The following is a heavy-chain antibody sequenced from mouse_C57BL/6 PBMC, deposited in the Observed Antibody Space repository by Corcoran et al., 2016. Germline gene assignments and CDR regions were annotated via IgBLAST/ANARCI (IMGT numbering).Heavy chain of an antibody. J-gene: IGHJ1*03. CDR2: ISYDGSN. D-gene: IGHD1-1*01. CDR1: GYSITSGYY. Sequence: DVQLQESGPGLVKPSQSLSLTCSVTGYSITSGYYWNWIRQFPGNKLEWMGYISYDGSNNYNPSLKNRISITRDTSKNQFFLKLNSVTTEDTATYYCARDGTTVVATDWYFDVWGTGTTFTVSS. V-gene: IGHV3-6*01. CDR3: ARDGTTVVATDWYFDV.